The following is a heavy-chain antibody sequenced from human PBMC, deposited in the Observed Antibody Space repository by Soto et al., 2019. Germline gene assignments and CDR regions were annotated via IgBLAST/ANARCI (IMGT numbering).Heavy chain of an antibody. CDR1: GFTFRSYS. CDR2: ISSSSSYI. J-gene: IGHJ6*02. D-gene: IGHD2-2*01. V-gene: IGHV3-21*01. Sequence: SGGSLRLSCAASGFTFRSYSMNWVRQAPGKGLEWVSSISSSSSYIYYADSVKGRFTISRDNAKNSLYLQMNSLRAEDTAVYYCARGKAVVVPAAIYLDVWGQGTTVTVSS. CDR3: ARGKAVVVPAAIYLDV.